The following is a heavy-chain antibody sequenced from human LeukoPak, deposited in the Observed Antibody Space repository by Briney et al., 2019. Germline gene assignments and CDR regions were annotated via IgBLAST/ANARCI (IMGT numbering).Heavy chain of an antibody. CDR1: GFTVSRNY. CDR3: ARDRSGYRGYYYYGMDV. V-gene: IGHV3-66*01. CDR2: IYSGGST. Sequence: GGSLRLSCAASGFTVSRNYMSWVRQSPGKGLEWVSVIYSGGSTYYADSVKGRFTISRDNSKNTVHLQMNSLRAEDTAVYYCARDRSGYRGYYYYGMDVWGQGTTVTVPS. J-gene: IGHJ6*02. D-gene: IGHD3-3*01.